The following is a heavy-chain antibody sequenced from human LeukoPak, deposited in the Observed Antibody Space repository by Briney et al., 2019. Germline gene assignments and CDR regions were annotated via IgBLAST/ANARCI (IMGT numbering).Heavy chain of an antibody. CDR2: VYSGGNT. Sequence: GGSLRLSCAASGFTFRRYAMSWVRQAPGKGLEWVSVVYSGGNTYYADSVKGRFTISRDNSKNTLYLQMNSLRAEDTAVYYCAREPPGGGFDYWGQGTLVTVSS. CDR1: GFTFRRYA. CDR3: AREPPGGGFDY. V-gene: IGHV3-66*01. J-gene: IGHJ4*02. D-gene: IGHD3-16*01.